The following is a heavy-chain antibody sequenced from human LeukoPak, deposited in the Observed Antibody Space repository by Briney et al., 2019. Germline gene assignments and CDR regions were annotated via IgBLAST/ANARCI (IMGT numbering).Heavy chain of an antibody. CDR1: GYTFTSYG. V-gene: IGHV1-2*02. D-gene: IGHD1-26*01. CDR3: ARAAIVGATTGAFDI. Sequence: ASVKVSCKASGYTFTSYGISWVRQAPGQGLEWMGWINPNSGGTNYAQKFQGRVTMTRDTSISTAYMELSRLRSDDTAVYYCARAAIVGATTGAFDIWGQGTMVTVSS. CDR2: INPNSGGT. J-gene: IGHJ3*02.